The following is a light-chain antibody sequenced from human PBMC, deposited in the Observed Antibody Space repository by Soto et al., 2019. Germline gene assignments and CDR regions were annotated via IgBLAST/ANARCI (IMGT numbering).Light chain of an antibody. V-gene: IGKV3-15*01. CDR1: QSVSSD. Sequence: IVMTQSPATLSVSPGERATLSYRASQSVSSDLAWYQQKPGQAPRLFIYGASTRATGIPARFSGSGSGTEFTLTISSRQSEDFAVYYCQQYNKCSWTFGQGTKVDIK. CDR2: GAS. J-gene: IGKJ1*01. CDR3: QQYNKCSWT.